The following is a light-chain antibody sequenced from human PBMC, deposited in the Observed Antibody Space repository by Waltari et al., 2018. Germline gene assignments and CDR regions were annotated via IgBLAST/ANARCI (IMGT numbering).Light chain of an antibody. CDR1: QSVRSTY. CDR3: QQYGSSLYT. Sequence: EIVLTQSPGTLSLSPGEGATLSCRASQSVRSTYLAWYQQKPGQAPRLLIYGASYRATGIPDRFSGSGSGTDFILTISRLEPEDFAVYYCQQYGSSLYTFGQGTKLEIK. V-gene: IGKV3-20*01. J-gene: IGKJ2*01. CDR2: GAS.